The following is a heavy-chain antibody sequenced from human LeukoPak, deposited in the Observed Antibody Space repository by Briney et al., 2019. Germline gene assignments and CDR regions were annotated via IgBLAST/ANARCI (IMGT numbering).Heavy chain of an antibody. Sequence: GGSLRLSCVDSGFAFSTHSMNWVRQAPGKGLEWNSYIDISGNTIYYADSVKGRFTISRDNAKNSLYLQMNSLRAEDTAVYYCARVMGVGDPLHYYYGMDVWGQGTTVTVSS. CDR1: GFAFSTHS. CDR3: ARVMGVGDPLHYYYGMDV. CDR2: IDISGNTI. D-gene: IGHD2-21*02. V-gene: IGHV3-48*04. J-gene: IGHJ6*02.